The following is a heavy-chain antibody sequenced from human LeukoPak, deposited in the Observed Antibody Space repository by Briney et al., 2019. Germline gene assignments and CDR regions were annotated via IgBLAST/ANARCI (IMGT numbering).Heavy chain of an antibody. V-gene: IGHV3-11*06. CDR2: ISSSSSYT. J-gene: IGHJ4*02. CDR1: GFTFSDHY. D-gene: IGHD3-10*01. CDR3: ARVPMVRGVISNVFDY. Sequence: PGGSLRLSCAASGFTFSDHYMSWIRQAPGKGLEWVSYISSSSSYTNYADSVRGRFTISRDNAKNSLYLQMNSLRAEDTAVYYCARVPMVRGVISNVFDYWGQGTLVTVSS.